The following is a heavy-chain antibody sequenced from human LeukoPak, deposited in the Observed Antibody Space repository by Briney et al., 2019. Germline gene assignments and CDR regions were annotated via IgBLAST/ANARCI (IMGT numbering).Heavy chain of an antibody. J-gene: IGHJ4*02. D-gene: IGHD1-26*01. CDR1: GLTFSTYW. V-gene: IGHV3-74*03. CDR3: ARXXRVGGALQY. CDR2: INPDGSIR. Sequence: GGSLRLSCAASGLTFSTYWMHWVRQAPGKGLAWVARINPDGSIRTYANSVQGRVTISRDTAKDTLFLQMNSLRAEDTAVYYCARXXRVGGALQYWGQGTPVTVSS.